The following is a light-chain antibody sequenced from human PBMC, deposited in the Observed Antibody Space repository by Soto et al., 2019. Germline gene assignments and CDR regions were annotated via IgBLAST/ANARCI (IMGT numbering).Light chain of an antibody. CDR2: GAV. V-gene: IGKV3-15*01. Sequence: EIVMTQSPATLSVSPGDRATLSCRASQSVSSNLAWYQQKPGQAPRLLIYGAVTRATGIPARFSGSGSGTEXPLXXSSLQSEDSAVXYXQQYNNWPLTFGQGTKVEIK. CDR1: QSVSSN. CDR3: QQYNNWPLT. J-gene: IGKJ1*01.